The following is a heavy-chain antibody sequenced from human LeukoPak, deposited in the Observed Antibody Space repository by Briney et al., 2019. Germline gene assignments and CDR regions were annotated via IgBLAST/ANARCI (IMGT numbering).Heavy chain of an antibody. CDR2: MNPNSGDT. D-gene: IGHD3-3*01. CDR3: ARGPARRIYDFWSGYSYYFDY. Sequence: ASVKVSCKVSGYTFTSYDINWVRQATGQGLEWMAWMNPNSGDTAYAQNFQGRVTITRSTSLSTAYMELSSLRSEDTAVYYCARGPARRIYDFWSGYSYYFDYWGQGTLVTVSS. J-gene: IGHJ4*02. V-gene: IGHV1-8*03. CDR1: GYTFTSYD.